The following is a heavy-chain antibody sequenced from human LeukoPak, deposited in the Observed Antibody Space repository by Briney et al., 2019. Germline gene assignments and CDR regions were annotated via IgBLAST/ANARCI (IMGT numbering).Heavy chain of an antibody. CDR1: GGSISTYY. V-gene: IGHV4-59*08. D-gene: IGHD3-22*01. CDR2: IYYSGST. Sequence: PSQTLSLTCTVSGGSISTYYWSWIRQPPGKGLEWIGYIYYSGSTNYNPSLKSRATISVDTSKNQFSLKLSSVTAADTAVYYCAGTYDSSGYFDYWGQGTLVTVSS. J-gene: IGHJ4*02. CDR3: AGTYDSSGYFDY.